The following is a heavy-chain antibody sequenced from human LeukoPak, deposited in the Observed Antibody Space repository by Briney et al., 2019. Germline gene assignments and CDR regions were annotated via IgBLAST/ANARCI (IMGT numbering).Heavy chain of an antibody. CDR3: AREVYYGSGRRFDF. CDR2: ISLSGSAI. Sequence: GGSLRLSCAASGFTFISYSMSWVRQAPGKGLEWVSYISLSGSAIYYADSVRGRFTISRDNAKHSLYLQMNSLKVEDTAVYYCAREVYYGSGRRFDFWGQGTLVTVSS. CDR1: GFTFISYS. J-gene: IGHJ4*02. V-gene: IGHV3-48*01. D-gene: IGHD3-10*01.